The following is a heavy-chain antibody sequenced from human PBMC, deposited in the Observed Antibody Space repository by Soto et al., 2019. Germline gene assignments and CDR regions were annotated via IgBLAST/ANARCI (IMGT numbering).Heavy chain of an antibody. CDR2: ISYDGSNK. CDR3: ANAIYGSGSYATVDYYYGMDV. J-gene: IGHJ6*02. Sequence: QVQLVESGGGVGQPGRSLRLSCAASGFTFSSYGMHWVRQAPGKGLEWVAVISYDGSNKYYADSVKGRFTISRDNSKNTLYLQMHSLRAEDTAVYYCANAIYGSGSYATVDYYYGMDVWGQGTTVTVSS. D-gene: IGHD3-10*01. V-gene: IGHV3-30*18. CDR1: GFTFSSYG.